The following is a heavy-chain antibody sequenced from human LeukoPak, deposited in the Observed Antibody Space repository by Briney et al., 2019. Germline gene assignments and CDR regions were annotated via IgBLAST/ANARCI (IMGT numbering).Heavy chain of an antibody. D-gene: IGHD1-26*01. Sequence: GGSLRLSCAASGFTLSNSCMTWVRQAPGKGLEWMGNIKQDRSKENGGDSGKGRVNISGDDDKNLPHPQMNSLSAEDTAVYYCTTEMWGPQYWGQRTLVTVSS. CDR2: IKQDRSKE. CDR3: TTEMWGPQY. J-gene: IGHJ4*02. V-gene: IGHV3-7*03. CDR1: GFTLSNSC.